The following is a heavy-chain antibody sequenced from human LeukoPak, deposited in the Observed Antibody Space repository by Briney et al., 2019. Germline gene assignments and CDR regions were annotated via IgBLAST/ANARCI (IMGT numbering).Heavy chain of an antibody. J-gene: IGHJ6*02. CDR3: ARGDPYYDFWSGYYLIYYYYGMDV. Sequence: SVKVSCKASGGTFSSYAISWVRQAPGQGLEWMGGIIPIFGTANYAQKFQGRVTMTRNTSISTAYMELSSLRSEDTAVYYCARGDPYYDFWSGYYLIYYYYGMDVWGQGTTVTVSS. D-gene: IGHD3-3*01. V-gene: IGHV1-69*05. CDR1: GGTFSSYA. CDR2: IIPIFGTA.